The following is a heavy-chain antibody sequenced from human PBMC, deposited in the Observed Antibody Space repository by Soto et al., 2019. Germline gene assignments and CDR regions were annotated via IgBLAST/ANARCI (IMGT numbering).Heavy chain of an antibody. Sequence: SVKVSCKASGGTFSSYAISWVRQAPGQGLEWMGGIIPIFGTANYAQKFQGRVTITADESTSTAYMELSSLRSEDTAVYYCATPLPPHNWTDIGAFDIWGHGTMVTVSS. J-gene: IGHJ3*02. V-gene: IGHV1-69*13. CDR1: GGTFSSYA. CDR2: IIPIFGTA. D-gene: IGHD1-1*01. CDR3: ATPLPPHNWTDIGAFDI.